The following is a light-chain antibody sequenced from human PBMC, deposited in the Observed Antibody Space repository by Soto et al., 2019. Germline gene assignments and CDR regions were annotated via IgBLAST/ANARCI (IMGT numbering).Light chain of an antibody. J-gene: IGKJ1*01. CDR3: QQYSTLWT. CDR1: QTITPTF. V-gene: IGKV3-20*01. Sequence: EILLTQSPGTLSLSPGERATLSCRASQTITPTFLAWYQQKPGQAPRLLIYGASSRATDTPDRFSGSGSGTDFNLTISKLEPEDVAYCYYQQYSTLWTFGQGTKVDIK. CDR2: GAS.